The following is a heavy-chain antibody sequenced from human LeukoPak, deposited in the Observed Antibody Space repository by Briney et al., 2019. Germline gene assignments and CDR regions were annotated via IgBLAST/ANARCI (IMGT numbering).Heavy chain of an antibody. J-gene: IGHJ4*02. Sequence: ASVKVSCKASGHTFTSYGISWVRQAPGQGLEWMGWISAYNGNTNYAQKLQGRVTMTTDTSTSTAYMELRSLRSDDTAVYYCARDWGVDSLGYSYGKRGSTRLDYWGQGTLVTVSS. V-gene: IGHV1-18*01. CDR1: GHTFTSYG. D-gene: IGHD5-18*01. CDR3: ARDWGVDSLGYSYGKRGSTRLDY. CDR2: ISAYNGNT.